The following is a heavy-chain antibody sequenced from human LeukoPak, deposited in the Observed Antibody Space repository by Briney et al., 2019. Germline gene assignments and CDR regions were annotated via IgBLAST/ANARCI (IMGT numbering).Heavy chain of an antibody. Sequence: PSETLSLTCAVYGGSLSGYYWSWIRQPPGKGLEWIGEINHSGSTNYNPSLKSRVTISVDTSKNQFSLKLSSVTAADTAVYYCARSVSYDFWSGHFDYWGQGTLVTVSS. V-gene: IGHV4-34*01. D-gene: IGHD3-3*01. CDR2: INHSGST. CDR3: ARSVSYDFWSGHFDY. J-gene: IGHJ4*02. CDR1: GGSLSGYY.